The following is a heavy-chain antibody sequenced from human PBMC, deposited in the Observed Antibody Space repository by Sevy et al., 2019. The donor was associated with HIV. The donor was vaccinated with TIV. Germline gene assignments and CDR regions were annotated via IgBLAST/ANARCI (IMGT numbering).Heavy chain of an antibody. J-gene: IGHJ4*02. V-gene: IGHV3-23*01. Sequence: RGSLRLSCAASGFTFPINAVGWVRQAPGKGLEWVSLISGSGSSTYYADSVKGRFTISRDNSKNTLYLQMHSLRAEDTAVYYCAKCVYAYEYFFDYWGQGTLVTVSS. D-gene: IGHD3-16*01. CDR2: ISGSGSST. CDR3: AKCVYAYEYFFDY. CDR1: GFTFPINA.